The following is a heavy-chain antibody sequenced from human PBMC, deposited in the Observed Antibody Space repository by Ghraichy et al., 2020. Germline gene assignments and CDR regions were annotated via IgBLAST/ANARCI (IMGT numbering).Heavy chain of an antibody. CDR2: IGRSGDST. D-gene: IGHD4-17*01. CDR3: AKDRDDYGDYVFDY. V-gene: IGHV3-23*01. J-gene: IGHJ4*02. CDR1: GFSLRNYV. Sequence: GGSLRLSCAASGFSLRNYVMSWVRQAPGKGLEWVSGIGRSGDSTIYADSVKGRFTISRDNSKSTLYLQLSRLRAEDTAVYYCAKDRDDYGDYVFDYWGQGTLVTVSS.